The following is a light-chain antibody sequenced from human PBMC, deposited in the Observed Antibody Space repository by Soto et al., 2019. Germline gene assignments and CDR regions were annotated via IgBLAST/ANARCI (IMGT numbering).Light chain of an antibody. CDR3: QQSYSTPLFT. V-gene: IGKV1-39*01. J-gene: IGKJ3*01. CDR2: AAS. CDR1: QSISSY. Sequence: DIQMTQSPSSLSASVGDRVTITCRASQSISSYLNWYQQKPGKAPKLLIYAASSLQSGVPSRFSGSGSGTNFHRTISSLQPEDFATYNCQQSYSTPLFTFGPGTKVDIK.